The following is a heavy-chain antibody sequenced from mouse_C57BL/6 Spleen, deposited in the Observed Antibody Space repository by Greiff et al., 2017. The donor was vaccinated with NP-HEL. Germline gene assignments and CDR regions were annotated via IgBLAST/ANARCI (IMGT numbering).Heavy chain of an antibody. Sequence: QVQLQQPGAELVKPGASVKLSCKASGYTFTSYWMQWVKQRPGQGLEWIGEIDPSDSYTNYNQKFKGKATLTVDTSSSTAYMQLSSLTSEDSAVDYGASQRETATNYYGSGFGDGGKGTTLTVA. CDR2: IDPSDSYT. D-gene: IGHD1-1*01. V-gene: IGHV1-50*01. CDR3: ASQRETATNYYGSGFGD. CDR1: GYTFTSYW. J-gene: IGHJ2*01.